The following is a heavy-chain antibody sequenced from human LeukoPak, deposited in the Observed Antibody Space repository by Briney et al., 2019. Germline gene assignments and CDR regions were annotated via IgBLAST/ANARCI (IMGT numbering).Heavy chain of an antibody. Sequence: PSETLSLTCTVSGGSISSYYWSWIRQPPGKGLEWIGYIYYSGSTNYNPSLKSRVTISVDTSKNQFSLKLSSVTAADTAVYYCARDKWTYDFWSGYNYGMDVWGQGTTVTVSS. CDR1: GGSISSYY. J-gene: IGHJ6*02. CDR2: IYYSGST. D-gene: IGHD3-3*01. CDR3: ARDKWTYDFWSGYNYGMDV. V-gene: IGHV4-59*12.